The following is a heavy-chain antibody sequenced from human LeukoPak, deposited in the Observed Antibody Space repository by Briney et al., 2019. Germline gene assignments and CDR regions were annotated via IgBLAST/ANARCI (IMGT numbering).Heavy chain of an antibody. CDR1: GFTFSRHW. CDR2: TNQDGGAE. CDR3: ARDGFNDTSGDNDGFDM. J-gene: IGHJ3*02. Sequence: GGSLRLSCAASGFTFSRHWMTWVRQAPGKGLEWVATTNQDGGAEYYVDSVKGRFTISRDNAKNSLYLQMNSLRVEDTAVYYCARDGFNDTSGDNDGFDMWGQGTMVTVST. D-gene: IGHD1-1*01. V-gene: IGHV3-7*05.